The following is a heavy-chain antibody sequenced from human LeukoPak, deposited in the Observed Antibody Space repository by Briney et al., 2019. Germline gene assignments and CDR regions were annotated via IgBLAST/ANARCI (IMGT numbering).Heavy chain of an antibody. V-gene: IGHV4-38-2*02. Sequence: MPSETLSLTCTVSGYSISSGYYWGWIRQPPGKGLEWIGSIYYSGSTYYNPSLKSRVTISVDTSKNQFSLKLSSVTAADTAVYYCARHELEYSSGWYLAPPTGSRNWFDPWGQGTLVTVSS. J-gene: IGHJ5*02. CDR1: GYSISSGYY. CDR2: IYYSGST. D-gene: IGHD6-19*01. CDR3: ARHELEYSSGWYLAPPTGSRNWFDP.